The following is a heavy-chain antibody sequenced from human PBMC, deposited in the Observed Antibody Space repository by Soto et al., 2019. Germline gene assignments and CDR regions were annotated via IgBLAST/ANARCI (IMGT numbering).Heavy chain of an antibody. J-gene: IGHJ4*02. D-gene: IGHD2-2*01. V-gene: IGHV3-21*01. CDR3: ARDYVVPAAMPFDY. CDR1: GFTFSSYS. CDR2: ISSSSSYI. Sequence: EVQLVESGGGLVKPGGSLRLSCAASGFTFSSYSMNWVRQAPGKGLEWVSSISSSSSYIYYADSVKGRFTISRDNAKNALYLQMNSLRAEDTAVYYCARDYVVPAAMPFDYWGQGTLVTVSS.